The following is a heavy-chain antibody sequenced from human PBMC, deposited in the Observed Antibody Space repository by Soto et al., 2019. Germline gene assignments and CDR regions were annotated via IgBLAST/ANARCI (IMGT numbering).Heavy chain of an antibody. J-gene: IGHJ5*02. D-gene: IGHD3-3*01. CDR1: GYTCTSYG. V-gene: IGHV1-18*01. CDR3: ARVLAYYDFWSGYRSLSWFDP. CDR2: ISAYNGKT. Sequence: QVQSVQSGAEVKKPGASVKVSCKASGYTCTSYGISWVRQAPGHGLAWMGWISAYNGKTNYSQKHQGRVTMTTDTTTSTAYMELMSLRSSETSVYYCARVLAYYDFWSGYRSLSWFDPWGQGTLVTVSS.